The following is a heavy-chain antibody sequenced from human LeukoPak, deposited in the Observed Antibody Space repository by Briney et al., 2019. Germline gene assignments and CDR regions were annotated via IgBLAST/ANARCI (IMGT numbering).Heavy chain of an antibody. V-gene: IGHV3-21*06. CDR3: ARDTYDILTGYYKWAFDI. J-gene: IGHJ3*02. D-gene: IGHD3-9*01. Sequence: GGSLRLSCAASGFTFSSYTMNWVRRAPGKGVEWGSSISSSSSYIYYADSVKGRFTISRDNAKNSLYLQMSSLRAEDTAVYYCARDTYDILTGYYKWAFDIWGQGTMVTVSS. CDR2: ISSSSSYI. CDR1: GFTFSSYT.